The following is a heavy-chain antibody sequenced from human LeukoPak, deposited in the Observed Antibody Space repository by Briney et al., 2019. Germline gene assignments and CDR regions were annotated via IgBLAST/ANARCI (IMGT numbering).Heavy chain of an antibody. CDR3: AKLGHYSGSYGNFDY. CDR2: ISYDGSNK. D-gene: IGHD1-26*01. V-gene: IGHV3-30*18. Sequence: PGGSLRLSCAASGFTFSSYGMHWVRQAPGKGLEWVAVISYDGSNKYYADSVKGRFTISRDNSKNTLYLQMNGLRAEDTAVYYCAKLGHYSGSYGNFDYWGQGTLVTVSS. CDR1: GFTFSSYG. J-gene: IGHJ4*02.